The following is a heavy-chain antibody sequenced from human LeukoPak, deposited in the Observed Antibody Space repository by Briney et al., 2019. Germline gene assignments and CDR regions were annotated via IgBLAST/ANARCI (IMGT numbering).Heavy chain of an antibody. V-gene: IGHV3-30*18. Sequence: GGSLRLSCAASGFTFSSYGMHWVRQAPGKGLEWVAVISYDGSNKYYADSVKGRFTISRDNSKNTLYLQMNSLRAEDTAVYYCAKWGGSSPHWGQGTLVTVSS. CDR2: ISYDGSNK. D-gene: IGHD6-6*01. CDR1: GFTFSSYG. CDR3: AKWGGSSPH. J-gene: IGHJ4*02.